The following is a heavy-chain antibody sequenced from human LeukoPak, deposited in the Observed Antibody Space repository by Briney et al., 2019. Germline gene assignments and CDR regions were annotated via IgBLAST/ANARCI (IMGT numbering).Heavy chain of an antibody. V-gene: IGHV3-30*04. CDR1: GFTFSTYV. Sequence: GGSLRLSCAASGFTFSTYVMHWVRQAPGKGLEWVAFISYDGSNKYYADSVKSRFTISRDNSKNTLYLQMNSLRSEDTAVYYCARDIGGSSSWALDYWGQGTLVTVSS. CDR2: ISYDGSNK. CDR3: ARDIGGSSSWALDY. D-gene: IGHD6-13*01. J-gene: IGHJ4*02.